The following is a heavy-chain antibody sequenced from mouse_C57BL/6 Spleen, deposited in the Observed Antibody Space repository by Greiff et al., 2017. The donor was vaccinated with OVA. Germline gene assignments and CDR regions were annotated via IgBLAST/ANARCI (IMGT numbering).Heavy chain of an antibody. CDR1: GFTFSNYW. D-gene: IGHD2-5*01. J-gene: IGHJ3*01. CDR3: TSHYSNYGAWFAY. Sequence: EVKVEESGGGLVQPGGSMKLSCVASGFTFSNYWMNWVRQSPEKGLEWVAQIRLKSDNYATHYAESVKGRFTISRDDSKSSVYLQMNNLRAEDTGIYYCTSHYSNYGAWFAYWGQGTLVTVSA. V-gene: IGHV6-3*01. CDR2: IRLKSDNYAT.